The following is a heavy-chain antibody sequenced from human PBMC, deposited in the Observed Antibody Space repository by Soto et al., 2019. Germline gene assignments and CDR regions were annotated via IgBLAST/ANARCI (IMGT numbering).Heavy chain of an antibody. V-gene: IGHV3-23*01. CDR2: ISGSSGVT. Sequence: GGSLRLSCAASGFIFSTYAMSWVRQAPGKGLEWVSAISGSSGVTFYADSVKGRFTISRDNSKNTLYLQMNSLRAEDTAIFFCAKDGISPGHFWFSVFASWGQGTLVTVSS. CDR1: GFIFSTYA. J-gene: IGHJ4*02. D-gene: IGHD3-3*02. CDR3: AKDGISPGHFWFSVFAS.